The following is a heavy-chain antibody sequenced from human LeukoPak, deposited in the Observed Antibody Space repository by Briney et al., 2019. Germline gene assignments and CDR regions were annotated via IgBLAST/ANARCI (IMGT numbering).Heavy chain of an antibody. CDR2: ISGSGGST. J-gene: IGHJ5*02. D-gene: IGHD3-22*01. CDR1: GFTFSSYA. V-gene: IGHV3-23*01. Sequence: GGSLRLSCAASGFTFSSYAMSWVRQAPGKGLEWVSAISGSGGSTYYADSVKGGFTISRDNSKNTLYLQMNSLRAEDTAVYYCARGWLLLRTHNNWFDPWGQGTLVTVSS. CDR3: ARGWLLLRTHNNWFDP.